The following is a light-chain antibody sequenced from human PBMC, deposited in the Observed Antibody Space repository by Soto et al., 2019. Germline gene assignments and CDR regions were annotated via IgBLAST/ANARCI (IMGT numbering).Light chain of an antibody. CDR1: SSDVGGYNY. CDR2: EVN. Sequence: QSALTQPPSASGSPGQSVTISCTGTSSDVGGYNYVSWYQQYPGKAPKIMIYEVNKRPSGVPDRFSGSTSGKTASLTVSGLEHDDEAAYYCTSYAGSNTWVFGGGTKLTVL. CDR3: TSYAGSNTWV. J-gene: IGLJ3*02. V-gene: IGLV2-8*01.